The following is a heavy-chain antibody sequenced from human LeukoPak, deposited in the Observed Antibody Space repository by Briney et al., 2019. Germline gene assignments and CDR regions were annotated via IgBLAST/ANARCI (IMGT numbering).Heavy chain of an antibody. Sequence: ASVKVSCKASGGTFSSYAISWVRQAPGRGLEWMGGIIPIFGTANYAQKFQGRVTITADESTSTAYMELSSLRSEDTAVYYCASELYPDAFGIWGQGTMVTVSS. J-gene: IGHJ3*02. CDR2: IIPIFGTA. D-gene: IGHD2-8*01. CDR3: ASELYPDAFGI. V-gene: IGHV1-69*13. CDR1: GGTFSSYA.